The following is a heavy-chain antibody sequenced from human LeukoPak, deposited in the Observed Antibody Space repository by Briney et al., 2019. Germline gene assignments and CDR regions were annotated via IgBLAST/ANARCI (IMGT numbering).Heavy chain of an antibody. D-gene: IGHD3-22*01. CDR3: ARDRYDSSGYPSPFDY. Sequence: WASVKVSCKASGGTFSSYAISWVRQAPGQGLEWMGRIIPILGIANYAQKFQGRVTITADKSTSTAYMELSSLRSEDTAVYYCARDRYDSSGYPSPFDYWGQGTLVTVSS. CDR2: IIPILGIA. CDR1: GGTFSSYA. V-gene: IGHV1-69*04. J-gene: IGHJ4*02.